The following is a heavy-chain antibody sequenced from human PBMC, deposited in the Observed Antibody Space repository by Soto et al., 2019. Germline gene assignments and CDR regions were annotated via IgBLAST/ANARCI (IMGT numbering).Heavy chain of an antibody. V-gene: IGHV4-4*07. CDR1: GGSISSYY. J-gene: IGHJ6*02. Sequence: PSETLSLTCTVSGGSISSYYWSWIRPPAGKGLEWIGRIYTSGSTNYNPSLKSRVTMSVDTSKNQFSLKLSSVTAADTAVYYCARDRYSSSEGYGMDVWGQGTTVTVSS. D-gene: IGHD6-6*01. CDR2: IYTSGST. CDR3: ARDRYSSSEGYGMDV.